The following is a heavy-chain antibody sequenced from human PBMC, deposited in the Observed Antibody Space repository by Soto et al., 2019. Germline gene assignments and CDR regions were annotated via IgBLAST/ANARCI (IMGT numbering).Heavy chain of an antibody. Sequence: EVQPVESGGGLVQPGGSLRLSCAASGFTFSSYAMNWVRQAPGKGLEWVSYISSGSSTIYYADSVKGRFTISRDNAKNSLYLQMNSLRAEDTAVYYCASDQSTDRVDYWGQGTLVTVSS. V-gene: IGHV3-48*01. CDR3: ASDQSTDRVDY. CDR2: ISSGSSTI. CDR1: GFTFSSYA. J-gene: IGHJ4*02.